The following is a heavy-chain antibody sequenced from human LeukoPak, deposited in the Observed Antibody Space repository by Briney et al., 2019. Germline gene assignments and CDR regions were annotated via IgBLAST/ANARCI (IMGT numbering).Heavy chain of an antibody. CDR1: GGSISSSSYS. CDR3: ARREDGDYGGWGYWYFDL. J-gene: IGHJ2*01. Sequence: SETLSLTCTVSGGSISSSSYSWGWIRQPPGTGLEWIGSIYYSGSTYYNPSLKSRVTISVDTSKNQVSLKLSSVTAADTAVYYCARREDGDYGGWGYWYFDLWGRGTLVTVSS. D-gene: IGHD4-23*01. V-gene: IGHV4-39*01. CDR2: IYYSGST.